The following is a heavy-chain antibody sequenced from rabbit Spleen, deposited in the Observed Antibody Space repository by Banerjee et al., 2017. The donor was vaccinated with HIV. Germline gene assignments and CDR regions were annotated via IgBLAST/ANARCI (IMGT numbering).Heavy chain of an antibody. CDR1: GFSFSSNW. D-gene: IGHD1-1*01. CDR2: IDTSDGDT. J-gene: IGHJ4*01. CDR3: VRGASSSGYYSL. Sequence: LEESGGGLVKPGGTLTLTCTVSGFSFSSNWICWVRQAPGKGLEWIACIDTSDGDTDYANWPKGRFTISKASSTTVTLKMTSLTAADTATYFCVRGASSSGYYSLWGQGTLVTVS. V-gene: IGHV1S45*01.